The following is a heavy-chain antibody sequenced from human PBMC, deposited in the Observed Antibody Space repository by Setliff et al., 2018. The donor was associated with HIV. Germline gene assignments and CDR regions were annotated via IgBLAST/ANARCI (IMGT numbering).Heavy chain of an antibody. CDR2: ITGGSGNT. CDR1: GYTFISYA. J-gene: IGHJ4*02. CDR3: ARKGSGSSFDFED. Sequence: ASVKVSCKASGYTFISYAIHWVRQAPGQSLEWMGWITGGSGNTKYSEKFQGRVTLTRDTSASTAYMELSSLRSEDTAVYYCARKGSGSSFDFEDWGQGTLGTVSS. D-gene: IGHD3-10*01. V-gene: IGHV1-3*01.